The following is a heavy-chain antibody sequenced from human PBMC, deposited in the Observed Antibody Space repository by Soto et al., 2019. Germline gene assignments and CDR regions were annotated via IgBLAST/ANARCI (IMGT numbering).Heavy chain of an antibody. D-gene: IGHD2-2*01. CDR2: IGTAGDT. CDR3: ARGLRVVPAASLAYYMDV. J-gene: IGHJ6*03. CDR1: GFTFSSYD. V-gene: IGHV3-13*01. Sequence: QLGGPLRLSCAASGFTFSSYDMHWVRQATGKGLEWVSAIGTAGDTYYPGSVKGRFTISRENAKNSLYLQMNSLRAGDTAVYYCARGLRVVPAASLAYYMDVWGKGTTVTVSS.